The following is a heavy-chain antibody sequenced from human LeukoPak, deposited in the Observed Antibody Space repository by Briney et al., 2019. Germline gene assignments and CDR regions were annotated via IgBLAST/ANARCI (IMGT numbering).Heavy chain of an antibody. Sequence: ASVKVSCKASGYTFTGYYMHWVRQAPGQGLEWMGWINPSSGGTNYAQKFQGRVTMTRDTSISTAYMELSRLRSDDTAVYYCARVGGAQLWPPDYWGQGTLVTVSS. CDR3: ARVGGAQLWPPDY. D-gene: IGHD5-18*01. CDR1: GYTFTGYY. CDR2: INPSSGGT. V-gene: IGHV1-2*02. J-gene: IGHJ4*02.